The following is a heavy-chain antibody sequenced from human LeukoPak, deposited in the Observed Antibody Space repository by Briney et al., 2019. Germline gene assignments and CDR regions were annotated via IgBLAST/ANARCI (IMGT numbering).Heavy chain of an antibody. CDR2: ISSSSSTI. J-gene: IGHJ3*02. CDR1: GFTFSSYS. V-gene: IGHV3-48*01. CDR3: ARDNFWSGSDAFDI. Sequence: GGSLRLSCAASGFTFSSYSMNWVRQAPGKGLEWVSYISSSSSTIYYADSVKGRFTISRDNAKNSLYLQMNSLRAEDTAVYYCARDNFWSGSDAFDIWGQGTMVTVSS. D-gene: IGHD3-3*01.